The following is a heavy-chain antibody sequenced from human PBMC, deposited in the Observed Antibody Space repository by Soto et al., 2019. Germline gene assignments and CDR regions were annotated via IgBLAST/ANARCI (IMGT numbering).Heavy chain of an antibody. CDR1: GGSFSGYY. V-gene: IGHV4-34*01. Sequence: SVTLSLTCAVYGGSFSGYYWSWLRQPQGKGLEWIGEINHSGSTNYNPSLKSRVTISVDTSKNQFSLKLSSVTAADTAVYYCARGRIVVVTAMYFQHWGQGTLVTVSS. D-gene: IGHD2-21*02. CDR3: ARGRIVVVTAMYFQH. J-gene: IGHJ1*01. CDR2: INHSGST.